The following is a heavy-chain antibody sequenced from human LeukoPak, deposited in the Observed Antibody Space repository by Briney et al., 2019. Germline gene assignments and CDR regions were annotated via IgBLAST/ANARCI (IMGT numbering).Heavy chain of an antibody. CDR3: ARGRGVGATALDY. CDR1: GFTFDDYA. D-gene: IGHD1-26*01. J-gene: IGHJ4*02. Sequence: GGSLRLSCAASGFTFDDYAMHWVRQAPGKGLEWVSGISWNSGSIGYADSVKGRFTISRDNAKNSLYLQMNSLRAEDTAVYHCARGRGVGATALDYWGQGTLVTVSS. V-gene: IGHV3-9*01. CDR2: ISWNSGSI.